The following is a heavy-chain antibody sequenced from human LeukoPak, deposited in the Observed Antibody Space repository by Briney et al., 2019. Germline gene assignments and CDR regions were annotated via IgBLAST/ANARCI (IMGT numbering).Heavy chain of an antibody. D-gene: IGHD6-6*01. CDR3: ARGGIAGRPVYYYYMDV. V-gene: IGHV3-21*01. Sequence: GGSLRLSCAASGFTFSSYTFHWVRQAPGKGLEWVSSISALSTYISYADSVKGRFTISRDNVEKSAYLELSGLTAHDTAIYYCARGGIAGRPVYYYYMDVWGKGTTVTVSS. J-gene: IGHJ6*03. CDR1: GFTFSSYT. CDR2: ISALSTYI.